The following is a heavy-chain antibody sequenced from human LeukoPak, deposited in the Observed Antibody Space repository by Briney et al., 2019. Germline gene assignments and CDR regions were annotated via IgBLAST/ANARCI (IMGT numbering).Heavy chain of an antibody. D-gene: IGHD2-2*02. V-gene: IGHV3-33*01. CDR1: GFTFRNYG. Sequence: PGGSLRLSCAASGFTFRNYGMHGVRQAPGKGLEWVANIWFDGSKNYYVDSVKGRFTISRDNFNNTLYLQMNSLRAEDTALYFCARAPYTTGRSFYFDSWGQGTLVTVSS. CDR3: ARAPYTTGRSFYFDS. CDR2: IWFDGSKN. J-gene: IGHJ4*02.